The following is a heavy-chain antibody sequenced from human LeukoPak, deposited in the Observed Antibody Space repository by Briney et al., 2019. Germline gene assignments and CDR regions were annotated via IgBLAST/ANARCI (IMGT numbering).Heavy chain of an antibody. CDR1: GYTFTSYG. CDR3: ARDRTYYDFWSAQPNFDY. J-gene: IGHJ4*02. CDR2: ISAYNGNT. D-gene: IGHD3-3*01. Sequence: GASVKVSCKASGYTFTSYGISWVRQAPGQGLEWMGWISAYNGNTNYAQKLQGRVTMTTDTSTSTAYMELRSLRSDDTAVYYCARDRTYYDFWSAQPNFDYWGQGTLVTVSS. V-gene: IGHV1-18*01.